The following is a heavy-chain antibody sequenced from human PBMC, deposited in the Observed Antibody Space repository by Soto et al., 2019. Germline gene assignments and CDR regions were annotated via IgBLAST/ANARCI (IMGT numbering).Heavy chain of an antibody. V-gene: IGHV4-59*12. Sequence: PSETLSLTCTVSGGSISSYYWSWFRQPPGKGLEWIGYIYYSGSTNYNPSLKSRVTISVDTSKNTLYLQMNSLRADDTAVYYCARDHFGGNTDYWGQGTLVTVSS. D-gene: IGHD2-15*01. CDR3: ARDHFGGNTDY. J-gene: IGHJ4*02. CDR1: GGSISSYY. CDR2: IYYSGST.